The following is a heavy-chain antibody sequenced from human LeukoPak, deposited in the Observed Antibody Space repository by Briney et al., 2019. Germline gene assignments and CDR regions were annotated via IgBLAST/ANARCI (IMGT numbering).Heavy chain of an antibody. V-gene: IGHV3-74*01. D-gene: IGHD1-26*01. J-gene: IGHJ4*02. CDR1: GFTFGNYW. CDR3: VRDLGGRYGY. CDR2: IDTDGSIT. Sequence: GGSLTLSCKASGFTFGNYWMRWVRHVPGQGLVWVSRIDTDGSITNYADSARSRFTISRDNARNNLYLQMNSLRAEDTAVYYCVRDLGGRYGYWGQGTLVTVSS.